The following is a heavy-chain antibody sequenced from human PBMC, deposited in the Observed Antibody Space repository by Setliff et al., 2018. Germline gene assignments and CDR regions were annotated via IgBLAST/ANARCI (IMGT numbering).Heavy chain of an antibody. CDR2: INTNTGNP. CDR1: GYTFTSYD. V-gene: IGHV7-4-1*02. CDR3: ARGTYYYDSSGYNWFDP. J-gene: IGHJ5*02. Sequence: ASVKVSCKASGYTFTSYDINWVRQATGQGLEWMGWINTNTGNPTYAQGFTGRFVFSLDTSVSTAYLQISSLKAEDTAVYYCARGTYYYDSSGYNWFDPWGQGTLVTVSS. D-gene: IGHD3-22*01.